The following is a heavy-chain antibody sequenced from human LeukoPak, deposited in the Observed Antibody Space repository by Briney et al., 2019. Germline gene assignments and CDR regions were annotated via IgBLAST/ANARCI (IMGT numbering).Heavy chain of an antibody. CDR1: GFTFSSFD. D-gene: IGHD1-1*01. Sequence: GGSLRLSCAASGFTFSSFDMHWVRQPTGQGLEWVSTIGTASNAYYPGSVEGRFTLSRDNAKNSLYLQMNSLTAGDTAVYYCARGPPRGKYYYMDVWGKGTTVTVSS. CDR3: ARGPPRGKYYYMDV. CDR2: IGTASNA. J-gene: IGHJ6*03. V-gene: IGHV3-13*01.